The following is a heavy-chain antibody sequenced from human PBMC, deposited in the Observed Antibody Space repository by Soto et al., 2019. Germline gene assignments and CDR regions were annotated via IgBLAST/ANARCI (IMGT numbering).Heavy chain of an antibody. V-gene: IGHV3-23*01. CDR2: ISGSGGST. Sequence: GGSLRLSCAASGFTFSCYAMSWVRQAPGKGLEWVSAISGSGGSTYYADSVKGRFTISRDNSKNTLYLQMNSLRAEDTAVYYCAKDTCSGGSCYFDYWGQGTLVTVSS. CDR3: AKDTCSGGSCYFDY. D-gene: IGHD2-15*01. J-gene: IGHJ4*02. CDR1: GFTFSCYA.